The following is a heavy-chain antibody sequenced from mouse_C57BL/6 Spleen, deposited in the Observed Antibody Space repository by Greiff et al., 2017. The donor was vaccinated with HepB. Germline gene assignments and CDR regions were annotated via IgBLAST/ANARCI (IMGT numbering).Heavy chain of an antibody. CDR2: LNPNNGGT. CDR1: GYTFTDYY. Sequence: VQLQQSGPELVKPGASVKISCKASGYTFTDYYMNWVKQSHGKSLEWIGDLNPNNGGTSYNQKFKGKATLTVDKSSSTAYMELRSLTAEDSAVYYCAHYYYGSSYYVDYWGQGTTLTVSS. CDR3: AHYYYGSSYYVDY. J-gene: IGHJ2*01. D-gene: IGHD1-1*01. V-gene: IGHV1-26*01.